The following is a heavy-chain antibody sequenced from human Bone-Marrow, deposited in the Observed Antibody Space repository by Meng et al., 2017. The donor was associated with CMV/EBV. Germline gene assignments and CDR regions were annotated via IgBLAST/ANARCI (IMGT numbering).Heavy chain of an antibody. CDR2: INHSGST. CDR3: AGTPIAAAGLFDY. V-gene: IGHV4-34*01. J-gene: IGHJ4*02. D-gene: IGHD6-13*01. CDR1: GGSFSGYY. Sequence: QVQLQQWGAGLLKPSETLSLTCAVYGGSFSGYYWSWIRQPPGKGLEWIGEINHSGSTNYNPSLKSRVTISVDTSKNQFSLKLSSVTAADTAVYYCAGTPIAAAGLFDYWGQGTLVTVSS.